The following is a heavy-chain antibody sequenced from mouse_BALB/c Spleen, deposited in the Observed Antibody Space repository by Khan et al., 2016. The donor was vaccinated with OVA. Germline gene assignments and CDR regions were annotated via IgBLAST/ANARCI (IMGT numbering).Heavy chain of an antibody. CDR2: ISYSGNT. V-gene: IGHV3-2*02. Sequence: EVQLQESGPGLVKPSQSLSLTCTVTGYSITSDYAWNWIRQFPGNKLEWLGFISYSGNTNYNPSLKSRISITRDTSKNQFFLQLNFVATEDTARDYGARSCGGDLDYWGQGTTLTVSS. J-gene: IGHJ2*01. CDR3: ARSCGGDLDY. CDR1: GYSITSDYA.